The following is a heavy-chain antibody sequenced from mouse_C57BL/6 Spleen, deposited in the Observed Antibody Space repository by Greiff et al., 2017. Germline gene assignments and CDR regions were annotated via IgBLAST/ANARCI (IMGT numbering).Heavy chain of an antibody. CDR1: GYTFTSYW. Sequence: VQLQQPGAELVKPGASVKLSCKASGYTFTSYWMHWVKQRPGRGLEWLGRIDPDSGGTKYNEKFKGKATLTVDKPSSTAYMQLSSLTSEDSAVYYCAKGYGSSYEAMDYWGQGTSVTVSS. CDR2: IDPDSGGT. CDR3: AKGYGSSYEAMDY. V-gene: IGHV1-72*01. J-gene: IGHJ4*01. D-gene: IGHD1-1*01.